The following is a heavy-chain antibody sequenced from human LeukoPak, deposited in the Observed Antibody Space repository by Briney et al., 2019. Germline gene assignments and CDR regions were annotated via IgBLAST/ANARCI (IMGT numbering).Heavy chain of an antibody. J-gene: IGHJ6*02. D-gene: IGHD2-2*01. V-gene: IGHV1-18*01. Sequence: GASVKVSCKASGYTFTSYGISWVRQAPGQGLEWMGWISAYNGNTNYAQKLQGRVTMTTDTSTSTAYMELRSLRSDDTAVYYCARDNRGSLGYCSSTSCLPYYYYGMDVWGQGTTVTVSS. CDR2: ISAYNGNT. CDR3: ARDNRGSLGYCSSTSCLPYYYYGMDV. CDR1: GYTFTSYG.